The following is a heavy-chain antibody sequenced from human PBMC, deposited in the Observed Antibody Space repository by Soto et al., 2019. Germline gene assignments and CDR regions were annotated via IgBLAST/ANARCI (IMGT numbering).Heavy chain of an antibody. CDR3: AKSRVSPADAFDI. Sequence: GGSLRLSCAASGFTFSSYAMTWVRQAPGKGLEWVSTLSGSGGSTYYAASVKGRFTISRDNSKNTLYLQMNSLRAEDTAVYYCAKSRVSPADAFDIWGQGTMVTVSS. D-gene: IGHD6-13*01. J-gene: IGHJ3*02. CDR1: GFTFSSYA. V-gene: IGHV3-23*01. CDR2: LSGSGGST.